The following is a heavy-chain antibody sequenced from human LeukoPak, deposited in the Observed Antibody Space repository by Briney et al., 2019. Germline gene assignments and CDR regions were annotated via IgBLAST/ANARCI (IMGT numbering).Heavy chain of an antibody. Sequence: ASVKVSCKASGYTFTSYYMHWVRQAPGQGLEWMGIINPSGGSTSYAQKLQGRVTMTRDTSISTAYMELSSLRSDDTAVYFCARETGLSGTYSDAFDIWGQGTMVTVSS. CDR1: GYTFTSYY. D-gene: IGHD3-3*01. J-gene: IGHJ3*02. CDR3: ARETGLSGTYSDAFDI. V-gene: IGHV1-46*01. CDR2: INPSGGST.